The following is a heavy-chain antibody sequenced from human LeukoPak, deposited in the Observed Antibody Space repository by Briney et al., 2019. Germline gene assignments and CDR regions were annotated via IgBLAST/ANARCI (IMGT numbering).Heavy chain of an antibody. D-gene: IGHD5-18*01. V-gene: IGHV3-48*03. CDR3: AGLKGYGDFDY. Sequence: GGSLRLSCAASGFTFSSYEMNWVRQAPGKGLEWVSYISSSGSTIYSADSVKGRFTISRDNAKNSLYLQMNSLRAEDTAVYYCAGLKGYGDFDYWGQGTLVTVSS. CDR2: ISSSGSTI. CDR1: GFTFSSYE. J-gene: IGHJ4*02.